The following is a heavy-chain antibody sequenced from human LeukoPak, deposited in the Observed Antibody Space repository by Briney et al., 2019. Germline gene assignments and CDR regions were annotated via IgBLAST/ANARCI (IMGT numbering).Heavy chain of an antibody. CDR1: GITLSNYA. CDR2: VNADGGNT. CDR3: TKRVKYGGTWDHFAD. D-gene: IGHD1-26*01. V-gene: IGHV3-23*01. J-gene: IGHJ4*02. Sequence: AGGSLRLSCAVSGITLSNYAMTWVRQAPGKGLEWVSTVNADGGNTYYADSVKGRFTISRDNSKSTLILQMNSLRVEDTALYYCTKRVKYGGTWDHFADWGQGTLVTVSS.